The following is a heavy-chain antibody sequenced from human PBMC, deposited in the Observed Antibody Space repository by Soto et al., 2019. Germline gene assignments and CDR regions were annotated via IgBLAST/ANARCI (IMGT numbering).Heavy chain of an antibody. CDR2: ITFSGNTV. V-gene: IGHV3-11*01. CDR3: ARVSWREKYGMDV. CDR1: GFTFSDSY. J-gene: IGHJ6*02. Sequence: GGSLRLSCAASGFTFSDSYMSWIRQAPGKGLEWISYITFSGNTVYYADSLKGRFTISRDNAKNALYLQMNRLRAEDTAVYYCARVSWREKYGMDVWGQGTTVTVSS.